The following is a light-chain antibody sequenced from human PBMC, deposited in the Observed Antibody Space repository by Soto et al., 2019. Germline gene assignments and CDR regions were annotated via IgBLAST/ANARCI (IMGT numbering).Light chain of an antibody. V-gene: IGKV1-5*01. J-gene: IGKJ1*01. CDR1: QSISSS. CDR3: QQYHRYSWT. Sequence: DIQMTQSPSTLSASVGDRVSIACRASQSISSSLAWYQQKPGKAPKLLIYDASSLESGVPSRFSGSGSGTDFTLSINSLQPQDFATYYCQQYHRYSWTFGQGTKVDIK. CDR2: DAS.